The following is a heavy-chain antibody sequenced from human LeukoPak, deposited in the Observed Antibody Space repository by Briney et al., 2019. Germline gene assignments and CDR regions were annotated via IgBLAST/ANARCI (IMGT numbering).Heavy chain of an antibody. D-gene: IGHD3-3*01. CDR2: ISSSSSTI. V-gene: IGHV3-48*01. CDR1: GFTFSSYS. J-gene: IGHJ4*02. Sequence: PGGSLRLSCAASGFTFSSYSMNWVHQAPGKGLEWVSYISSSSSTIYYADSVKGRFTISRDNAKNSLYLQMNSLRAEDTAVYYCATYYDFWSGYEYLRYFDYWGQGTLVTVSS. CDR3: ATYYDFWSGYEYLRYFDY.